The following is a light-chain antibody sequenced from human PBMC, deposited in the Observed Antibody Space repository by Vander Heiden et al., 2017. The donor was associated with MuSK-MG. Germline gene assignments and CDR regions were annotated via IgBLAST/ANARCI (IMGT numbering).Light chain of an antibody. CDR1: HNINRY. Sequence: DIQMTQSPSSLSAFVGDRVTITCRASHNINRYVNWYQQKPGKAPKILIYAASSLQSGVPSRFTGSGSGTDFTLTISSLQPEDFAIYYCLRCYSIGSAFGPGVKVKIK. CDR2: AAS. J-gene: IGKJ1*01. CDR3: LRCYSIGSA. V-gene: IGKV1-39*01.